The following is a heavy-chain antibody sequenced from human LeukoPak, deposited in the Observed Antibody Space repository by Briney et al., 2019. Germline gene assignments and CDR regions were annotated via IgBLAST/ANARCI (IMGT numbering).Heavy chain of an antibody. Sequence: DSGPALVKPTQPLPLTYTLSVYPLSTSGMCVSWIRQPPGKALEWLARIDWDDDKYYSTSLKTRLTISKDTSKYQVVLTMTTMDRVDTSTYYCARSLGASDYDYWGQGTLVTVSS. CDR1: VYPLSTSGMC. CDR3: ARSLGASDYDY. J-gene: IGHJ4*02. V-gene: IGHV2-70*11. CDR2: IDWDDDK.